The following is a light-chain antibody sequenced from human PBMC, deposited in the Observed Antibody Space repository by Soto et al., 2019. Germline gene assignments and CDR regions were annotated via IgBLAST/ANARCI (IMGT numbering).Light chain of an antibody. CDR1: SSDVGGYDY. Sequence: QSALTQPPSASGSPGQSVTISCTGTSSDVGGYDYVSWHQQHPGKAPKVIIYGVNKRPSGVPDRFSGSKSGNTASLTVSGFQAEDEADYYCSSYAGTNNYVFGIGTKVTVL. CDR3: SSYAGTNNYV. CDR2: GVN. V-gene: IGLV2-8*01. J-gene: IGLJ1*01.